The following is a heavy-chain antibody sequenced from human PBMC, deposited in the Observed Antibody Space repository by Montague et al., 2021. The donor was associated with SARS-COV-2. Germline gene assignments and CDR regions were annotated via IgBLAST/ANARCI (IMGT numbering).Heavy chain of an antibody. CDR1: GFTFSSYA. J-gene: IGHJ4*02. CDR2: IYSGGSST. Sequence: SLRLSCAAFGFTFSSYAMSWVRQAPGKGLEWVSVIYSGGSSTYYADSVKGRFTISRDNSKNTLYLQMNSLRAEDTAVYYCAKQARITMIVGAYPGGIDYWGQGTLVTVSS. D-gene: IGHD3-22*01. CDR3: AKQARITMIVGAYPGGIDY. V-gene: IGHV3-23*03.